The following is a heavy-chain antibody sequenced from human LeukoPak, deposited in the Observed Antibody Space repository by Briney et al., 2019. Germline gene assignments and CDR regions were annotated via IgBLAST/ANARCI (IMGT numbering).Heavy chain of an antibody. D-gene: IGHD3-10*01. J-gene: IGHJ5*02. Sequence: ASVKVSCKASGYTFTSYGISWVRQAPGQGLEWMGWISACNGNTNYAQKLQGRVTMTTDTSTSTAYMELRSLRSDDTAVYYCARGRPYYYGSGTSFDPWGQGTLVTVSS. CDR3: ARGRPYYYGSGTSFDP. CDR2: ISACNGNT. CDR1: GYTFTSYG. V-gene: IGHV1-18*01.